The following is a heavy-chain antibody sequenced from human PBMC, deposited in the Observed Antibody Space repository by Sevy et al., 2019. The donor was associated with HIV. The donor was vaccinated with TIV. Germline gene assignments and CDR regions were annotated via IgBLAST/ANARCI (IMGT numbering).Heavy chain of an antibody. CDR2: FYHSGST. CDR1: GYSFSSGYY. D-gene: IGHD1-26*01. Sequence: SQTLSLTCAVSGYSFSSGYYWGWIRQPPGKGLEWIGSFYHSGSTYYNPSLKSRVSISVDTSKNRFSLKLSSVTAADTAVYYCASAIVGAFDAFDIWGQGTMVTV. V-gene: IGHV4-38-2*01. CDR3: ASAIVGAFDAFDI. J-gene: IGHJ3*02.